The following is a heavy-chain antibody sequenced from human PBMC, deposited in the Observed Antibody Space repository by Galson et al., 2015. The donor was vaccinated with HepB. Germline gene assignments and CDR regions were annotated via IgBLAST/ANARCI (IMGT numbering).Heavy chain of an antibody. D-gene: IGHD6-19*01. CDR2: ITPSGDNT. V-gene: IGHV3-23*01. Sequence: SLRLSCAASGFTFSYYAMSWVRQAPGKGLEWISAITPSGDNTYSADSMKGRFTISRDSSRNTLFLQMNNLRADDTAIYFCAKVFPEKTDGWYRQARYYFDSWGQGTRVTVSS. CDR3: AKVFPEKTDGWYRQARYYFDS. J-gene: IGHJ4*02. CDR1: GFTFSYYA.